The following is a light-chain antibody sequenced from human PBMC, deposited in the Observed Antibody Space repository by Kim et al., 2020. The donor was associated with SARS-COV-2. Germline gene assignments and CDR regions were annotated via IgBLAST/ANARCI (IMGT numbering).Light chain of an antibody. CDR1: RSVSRSY. J-gene: IGKJ1*01. CDR3: QQYSSSPAT. CDR2: GAS. V-gene: IGKV3-20*01. Sequence: SPGETATLSSRASRSVSRSYLAWAPQKPGQAPRLLIYGASSRTTGIPDRFSGSGSGTDFTLTITRLEPEDFAVYYCQQYSSSPATFGQGTKVDIK.